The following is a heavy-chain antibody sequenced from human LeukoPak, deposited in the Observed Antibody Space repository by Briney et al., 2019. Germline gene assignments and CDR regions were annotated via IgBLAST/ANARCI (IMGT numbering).Heavy chain of an antibody. CDR2: ISFDGGNK. CDR3: AKDAGSYGGNSDY. Sequence: GGSLRLSCAASGFTFSSHGMHWVRQAPGKGLEWVALISFDGGNKYYEDSVKGRFTISRDNSKNTLYLQMNSLRAEDTAVYYCAKDAGSYGGNSDYWGQGTLVTVSS. J-gene: IGHJ4*02. V-gene: IGHV3-30*18. D-gene: IGHD4-23*01. CDR1: GFTFSSHG.